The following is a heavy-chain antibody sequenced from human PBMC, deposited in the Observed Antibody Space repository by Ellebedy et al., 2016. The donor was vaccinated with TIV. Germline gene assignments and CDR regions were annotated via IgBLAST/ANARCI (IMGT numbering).Heavy chain of an antibody. V-gene: IGHV1-18*01. CDR2: ISGYNGDT. Sequence: ASVKVSCKASGYTFTKYGISWVRQAPGQGLEWMGWISGYNGDTNYAQKFQGRVTMPIDTFASTAYMELRSLRSDDTAMYFCARGFYEKFNPWGQGTLVTVSS. J-gene: IGHJ5*02. CDR3: ARGFYEKFNP. CDR1: GYTFTKYG. D-gene: IGHD2/OR15-2a*01.